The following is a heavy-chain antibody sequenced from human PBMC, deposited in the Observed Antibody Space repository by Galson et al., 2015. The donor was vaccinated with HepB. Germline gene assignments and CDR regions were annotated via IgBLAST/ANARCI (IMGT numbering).Heavy chain of an antibody. V-gene: IGHV1-69*04. CDR3: ARDTWGGGSSTPDY. D-gene: IGHD2-15*01. J-gene: IGHJ4*02. CDR1: GGTFSSYA. CDR2: IIPILGIA. Sequence: SVKVSCKASGGTFSSYAISWVRQAPGQGLEWMGRIIPILGIANYAQKFQGRVTITADKSTSTAYMELSSLRSEDTAVYYCARDTWGGGSSTPDYWGQGTLVTVSS.